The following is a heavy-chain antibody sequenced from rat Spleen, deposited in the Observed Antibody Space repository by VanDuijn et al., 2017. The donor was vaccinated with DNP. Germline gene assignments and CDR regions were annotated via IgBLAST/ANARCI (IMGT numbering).Heavy chain of an antibody. CDR2: ISYDGTRT. CDR1: GFTFSDYN. J-gene: IGHJ4*01. V-gene: IGHV5S10*01. D-gene: IGHD1-6*01. Sequence: EVQLVESGGGLVQPGRSLKLSCAASGFTFSDYNMAWVRQAPKKGLEWVATISYDGTRTYYRASVKGRFTISRDYAKPTLYLQMDSLRSEDTATYYCTRYYDSFDYWGQGTSVTVSS. CDR3: TRYYDSFDY.